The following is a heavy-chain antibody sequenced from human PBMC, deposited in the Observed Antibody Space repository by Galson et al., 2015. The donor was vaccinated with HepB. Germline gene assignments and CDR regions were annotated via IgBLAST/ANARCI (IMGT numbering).Heavy chain of an antibody. CDR2: VRSDDTYT. CDR1: GFTFSSYN. J-gene: IGHJ4*02. Sequence: SLRLSCAASGFTFSSYNMNWVRQAPGKGLEWIAIVRSDDTYTYYADSVKGRVTISRDKSKTTIYLQMNSLRAEDTAVYYCVRLTQAGGFDYWGQGTLVTVSS. V-gene: IGHV3-33*01. D-gene: IGHD3-16*01. CDR3: VRLTQAGGFDY.